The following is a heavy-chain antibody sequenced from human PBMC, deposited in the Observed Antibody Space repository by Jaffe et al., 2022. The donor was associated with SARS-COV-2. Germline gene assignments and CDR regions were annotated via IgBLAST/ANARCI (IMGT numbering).Heavy chain of an antibody. D-gene: IGHD4-17*01. J-gene: IGHJ6*02. CDR3: ARVPDYGDYVDYYYGMDV. CDR1: GGSISSGSYY. Sequence: QVQLQESGPGLVKPSQTLSLTCTVSGGSISSGSYYWSWIRQPAGKGLEWIGRIYTSGSTNYNPSLKSRVTISVDTSKNQFSLKLSSVTAADTAVYYCARVPDYGDYVDYYYGMDVWGQGTTVTVSS. V-gene: IGHV4-61*02. CDR2: IYTSGST.